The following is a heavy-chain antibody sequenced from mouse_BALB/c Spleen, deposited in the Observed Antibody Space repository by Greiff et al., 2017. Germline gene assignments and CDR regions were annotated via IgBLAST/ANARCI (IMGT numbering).Heavy chain of an antibody. CDR3: ARRGRYESFAY. Sequence: EVQLVESGGGLVKPGGSLKLSCAASGFTFSDYYMYWVRQTPEKRLEWVATISDGGSYTYYPDSVKGRFTISRDNAKNNLYLQMSSLKSEDTAMYYCARRGRYESFAYWGQGTLVTVSA. V-gene: IGHV5-4*02. D-gene: IGHD2-14*01. CDR2: ISDGGSYT. CDR1: GFTFSDYY. J-gene: IGHJ3*01.